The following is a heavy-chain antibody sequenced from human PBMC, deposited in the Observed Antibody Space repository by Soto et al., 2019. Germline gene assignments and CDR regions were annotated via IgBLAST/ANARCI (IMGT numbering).Heavy chain of an antibody. CDR2: IYYSGST. CDR1: GGSISSGDYY. D-gene: IGHD5-18*01. J-gene: IGHJ4*02. V-gene: IGHV4-30-4*01. CDR3: ARVQGGGGAMVHNY. Sequence: QVQLQESGPGLVKPSQTLSLTCTVSGGSISSGDYYWSWIRQPPGKGLEWIGYIYYSGSTYYNPSLKSLFTISVDTSKNQFSLTLSSVTAADTAVYSCARVQGGGGAMVHNYWGQGTLVTVSS.